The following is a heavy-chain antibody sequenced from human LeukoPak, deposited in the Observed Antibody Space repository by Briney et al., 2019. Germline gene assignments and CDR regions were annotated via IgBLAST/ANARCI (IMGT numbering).Heavy chain of an antibody. CDR3: ARHRYCSSTSCYELDY. Sequence: KPSETLSLTCTVSGGSISSYYWSWIRQPPGKGLEWIGYIYYSGSTNYNPSLKSRVTISVDTSRNQFSLKLSSVTAADTAVYYCARHRYCSSTSCYELDYWGQGTLVTVSS. J-gene: IGHJ4*02. V-gene: IGHV4-59*08. CDR1: GGSISSYY. CDR2: IYYSGST. D-gene: IGHD2-2*01.